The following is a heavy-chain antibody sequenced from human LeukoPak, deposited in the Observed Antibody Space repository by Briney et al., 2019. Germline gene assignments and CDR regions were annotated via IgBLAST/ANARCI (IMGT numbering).Heavy chain of an antibody. V-gene: IGHV3-30*18. J-gene: IGHJ5*02. CDR2: ISYDGSNK. CDR3: AKDRYSTHNWFDP. CDR1: GFTFSSYG. Sequence: GGSLRLSCAASGFTFSSYGMHWVRQAPGKGLEWVAIISYDGSNKYYADSVKGRFTISRDNSKNTLYLQMNSLRAEETAVYYCAKDRYSTHNWFDPWGQGTLVTVSS. D-gene: IGHD5-12*01.